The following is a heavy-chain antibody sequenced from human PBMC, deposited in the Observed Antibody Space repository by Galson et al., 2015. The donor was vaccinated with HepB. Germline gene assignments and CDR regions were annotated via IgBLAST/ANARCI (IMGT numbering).Heavy chain of an antibody. D-gene: IGHD3-16*02. V-gene: IGHV1-2*06. CDR2: INPNNGGT. CDR1: GYTFTGYF. Sequence: SVKVSCKASGYTFTGYFMHWVRQAPGQGLEWMGRINPNNGGTNYAQNFQGRVTMTSDTSISTAYMELSRLRSDDTAVYYCARGASYHENIWGSYQLLSGVDNWGQGTLVTVSS. CDR3: ARGASYHENIWGSYQLLSGVDN. J-gene: IGHJ4*02.